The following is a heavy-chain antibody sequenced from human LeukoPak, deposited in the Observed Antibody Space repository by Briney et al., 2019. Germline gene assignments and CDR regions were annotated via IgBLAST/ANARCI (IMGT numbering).Heavy chain of an antibody. Sequence: GGSLRLSCTVSGFTVSSNSMSWVRQAPGKGLEWVSFIYSDNTHYSDSVKGRFTISRDNPKNSLYLQMNSLTSDDTAVYYCAGETYWFDYWGQGTPVTVSS. CDR1: GFTVSSNS. CDR3: AGETYWFDY. V-gene: IGHV3-53*01. J-gene: IGHJ4*02. D-gene: IGHD2-8*02. CDR2: IYSDNT.